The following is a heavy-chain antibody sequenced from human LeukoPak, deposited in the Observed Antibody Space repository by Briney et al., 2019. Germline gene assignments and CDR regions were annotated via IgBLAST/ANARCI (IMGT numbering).Heavy chain of an antibody. J-gene: IGHJ4*02. CDR2: IYYSGST. CDR3: ARTSYDFWSGYHAY. CDR1: GGSISSGGYY. Sequence: PSETLSLTCTVSGGSISSGGYYWSWIRQHPGKGLEWIGYIYYSGSTYYNPSLKSRVTISVDTSKNQFSLKLSSVTAADTAVYYCARTSYDFWSGYHAYWGQGTLVTVSS. D-gene: IGHD3-3*01. V-gene: IGHV4-31*03.